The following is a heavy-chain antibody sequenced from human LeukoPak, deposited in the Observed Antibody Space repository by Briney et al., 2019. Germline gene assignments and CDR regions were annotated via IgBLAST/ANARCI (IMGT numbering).Heavy chain of an antibody. D-gene: IGHD3-22*01. CDR1: GGSISSYY. CDR2: IYYSGST. Sequence: SETLSLTRTVSGGSISSYYWSWIRQPPGKGLEWIGYIYYSGSTNYNPSLKSRVTISVDTSKNQFSLKLSSVTAADTAVYYCARSNGRSGGFYYYGMDVWGQGTTVTVSS. V-gene: IGHV4-59*08. J-gene: IGHJ6*02. CDR3: ARSNGRSGGFYYYGMDV.